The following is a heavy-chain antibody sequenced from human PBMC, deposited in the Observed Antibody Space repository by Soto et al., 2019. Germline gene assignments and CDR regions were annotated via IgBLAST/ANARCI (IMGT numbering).Heavy chain of an antibody. CDR2: INAGNGNT. CDR1: GYTFTSYP. Sequence: QVHLVQSGAEVKKPGASVKVSCKASGYTFTSYPMHWVRQAPGQRLEWMGWINAGNGNTKYSQKFQGRVTITRDTSASTAYMELSSLRSEDTAVYYCARDLWFGELAGGCFDYWGQGTLVTVSS. D-gene: IGHD3-10*01. V-gene: IGHV1-3*01. CDR3: ARDLWFGELAGGCFDY. J-gene: IGHJ4*02.